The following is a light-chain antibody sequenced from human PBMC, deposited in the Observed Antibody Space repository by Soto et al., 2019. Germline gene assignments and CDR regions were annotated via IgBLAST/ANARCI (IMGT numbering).Light chain of an antibody. J-gene: IGKJ5*01. CDR2: LGS. CDR3: KQALQTIT. CDR1: QSLLHSNGYNY. Sequence: DIVMTQSPLSLHVTPGEPASISCSSSQSLLHSNGYNYLDWYLQKPGQSPQLLIYLGSNRASGVPDRFSGSGSGTDFTLKISRVEAEDVGVYYCKQALQTITFGQGTRLEIK. V-gene: IGKV2-28*01.